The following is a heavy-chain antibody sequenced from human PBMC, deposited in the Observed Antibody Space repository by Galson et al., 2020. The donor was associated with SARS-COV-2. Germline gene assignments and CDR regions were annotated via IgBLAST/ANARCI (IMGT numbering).Heavy chain of an antibody. J-gene: IGHJ4*02. D-gene: IGHD1-26*01. V-gene: IGHV1-2*02. Sequence: ASVTVSCKASGYTFTDYYMHWVRQAPGQGLEWMGWLNPNSGGTNYAQKFQGRVTMTRDMSTSTAYMELSRLRSDDTAVYYCARDQGGGSYRLCFDYGGQGTLGTVSS. CDR3: ARDQGGGSYRLCFDY. CDR1: GYTFTDYY. CDR2: LNPNSGGT.